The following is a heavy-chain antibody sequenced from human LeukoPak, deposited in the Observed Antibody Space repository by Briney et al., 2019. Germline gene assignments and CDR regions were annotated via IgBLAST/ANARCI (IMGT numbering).Heavy chain of an antibody. V-gene: IGHV3-23*01. CDR1: GSTFSTCA. D-gene: IGHD5-18*01. Sequence: GGSLRLSCAASGSTFSTCAINWVRQAPGKGLEWVSAISGSGSKTFYADSVKGRFTISRDNPKSTLYLQMNSLRPEDTAVYYCVKEPRGYSFSFDIWGQGTMVTVSS. CDR2: ISGSGSKT. J-gene: IGHJ3*02. CDR3: VKEPRGYSFSFDI.